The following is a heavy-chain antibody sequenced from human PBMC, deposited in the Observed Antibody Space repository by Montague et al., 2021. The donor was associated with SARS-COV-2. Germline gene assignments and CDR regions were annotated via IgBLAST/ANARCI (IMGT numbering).Heavy chain of an antibody. CDR2: IYYTGST. J-gene: IGHJ3*01. CDR1: GGSISNSIYY. Sequence: SETLSLTCTVSGGSISNSIYYWGWIRQPPGKGLEWIGSIYYTGSTYYNPSLKSRVTISMNTSNNQFFLKLTSVTAADTAVYYCARPRLGYSYGLDAFEVWGQGTMVTVSS. D-gene: IGHD5-18*01. V-gene: IGHV4-39*01. CDR3: ARPRLGYSYGLDAFEV.